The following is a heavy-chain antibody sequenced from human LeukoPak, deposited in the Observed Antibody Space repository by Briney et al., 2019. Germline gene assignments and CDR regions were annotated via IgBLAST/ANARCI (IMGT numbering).Heavy chain of an antibody. CDR1: GFSFSGHW. Sequence: GGSLRLSCTASGFSFSGHWMHWARQLPGKGLVWVSRISPTGSTTSYADSVKGRFTVSRDNAKNTLYLQVNNLRAEDTAVYYCARGLVHDTSGYYSDYWGQGTPVTVSS. J-gene: IGHJ4*02. CDR3: ARGLVHDTSGYYSDY. CDR2: ISPTGSTT. V-gene: IGHV3-74*01. D-gene: IGHD3-22*01.